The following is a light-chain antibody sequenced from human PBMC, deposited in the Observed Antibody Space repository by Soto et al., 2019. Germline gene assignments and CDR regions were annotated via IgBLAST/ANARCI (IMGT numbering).Light chain of an antibody. CDR3: CSYAGSSLVV. V-gene: IGLV2-11*01. J-gene: IGLJ2*01. CDR1: RTDVGGYNY. CDR2: DVS. Sequence: QSALTQPRSVSGSPGQSVTISCTGTRTDVGGYNYVSWYQQHPGKAPKLIIYDVSQRPSGVPDRFSGAKSGNTASLTISGLQAEDEAYYYCCSYAGSSLVVFGGGTKLTGL.